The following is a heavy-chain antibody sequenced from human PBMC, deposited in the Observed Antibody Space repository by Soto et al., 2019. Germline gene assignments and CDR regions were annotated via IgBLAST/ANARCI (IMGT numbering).Heavy chain of an antibody. D-gene: IGHD3-22*01. CDR2: INPNSGGT. CDR1: GYTFPGYY. Sequence: ASVKVSCKASGYTFPGYYMHWVRQAPGQGIEWMGWINPNSGGTNYAQKFQGWVTMTRDTSLSTAYMELSRLRSDDTAVYYCARVNSGVPDYYFERSGYYCGFFQLWARRT. V-gene: IGHV1-2*04. CDR3: ARVNSGVPDYYFERSGYYCGFFQL. J-gene: IGHJ1*01.